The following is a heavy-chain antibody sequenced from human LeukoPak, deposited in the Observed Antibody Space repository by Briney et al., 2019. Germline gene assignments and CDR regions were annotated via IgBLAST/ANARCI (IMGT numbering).Heavy chain of an antibody. CDR3: ARGEQQLAY. V-gene: IGHV4-59*01. J-gene: IGHJ4*02. CDR2: IYYSGST. D-gene: IGHD6-13*01. CDR1: GGSISSYY. Sequence: TSETLSLTCTGSGGSISSYYWSWIRQPPGKGLEWIGYIYYSGSTNYNPSLKSRVTISVDTSKNQFSLKLSSVTAADTAVYYCARGEQQLAYRGQGTLVTVSS.